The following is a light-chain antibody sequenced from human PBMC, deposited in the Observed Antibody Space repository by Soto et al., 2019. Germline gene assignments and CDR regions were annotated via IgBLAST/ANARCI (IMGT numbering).Light chain of an antibody. J-gene: IGKJ1*01. CDR1: QSISSW. V-gene: IGKV1-5*03. CDR2: KAS. CDR3: QQYNSLWT. Sequence: DIQMTQSPSTLSASVGDRVTITCRASQSISSWLAWYQQKPGKAPKLLIYKASSLESGVPSRCSGSGSVTEFTLTISSLQPDDFATYDCQQYNSLWTFGQGTKVAIK.